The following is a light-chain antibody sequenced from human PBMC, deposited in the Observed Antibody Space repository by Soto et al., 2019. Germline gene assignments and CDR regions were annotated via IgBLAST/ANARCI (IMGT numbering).Light chain of an antibody. V-gene: IGKV1-5*01. Sequence: DIQMTQSPSTLSASVGDRVTITCRASQSISSWLAWYQQKPGKAPKLLIYDASSLESGVPSRFSGSGSGIEFTLAVRSLQADDFASYYCQQYKIYSTFGQGTKLEIK. CDR1: QSISSW. J-gene: IGKJ2*02. CDR3: QQYKIYST. CDR2: DAS.